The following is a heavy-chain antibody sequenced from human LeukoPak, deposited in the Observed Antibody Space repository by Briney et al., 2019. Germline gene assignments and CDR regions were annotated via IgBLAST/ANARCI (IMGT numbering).Heavy chain of an antibody. V-gene: IGHV4-38-2*01. J-gene: IGHJ3*02. D-gene: IGHD3-16*02. CDR3: AMLRLGELSLLANAYDI. CDR1: GSSVNSDQY. Sequence: PSETLSLTCDVSGSSVNSDQYWGWMRHSPGAGLEWIGIVHQTGSPYYNPSLGSRVSLSIDSTKNSFSLRLTSLTAADTAVYYCAMLRLGELSLLANAYDIWGQGTMVIVSS. CDR2: VHQTGSP.